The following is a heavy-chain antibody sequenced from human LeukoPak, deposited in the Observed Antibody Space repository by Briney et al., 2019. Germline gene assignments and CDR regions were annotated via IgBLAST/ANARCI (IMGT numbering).Heavy chain of an antibody. J-gene: IGHJ3*02. V-gene: IGHV3-30*02. D-gene: IGHD2-15*01. CDR1: GFTFSSYG. CDR2: IRYDGSNK. CDR3: AKDAGGPRLRAFDI. Sequence: SGGSLRLSCAASGFTFSSYGMHWVRQAPGKGLEWAAFIRYDGSNKYYADSVKGRFTISRDKSKNTLYLQMNSLRAEDTAVYYCAKDAGGPRLRAFDIWGQGTMVTVSS.